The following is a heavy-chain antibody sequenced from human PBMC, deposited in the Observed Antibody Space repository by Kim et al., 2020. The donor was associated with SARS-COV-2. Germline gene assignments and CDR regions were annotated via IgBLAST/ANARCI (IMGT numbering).Heavy chain of an antibody. V-gene: IGHV4-39*01. CDR2: IYYSGST. Sequence: SETLSLTCTVSGGSISSSSYYWGWIRQPPGKGLEWIGSIYYSGSTYYNPSLKSRVTISVDTSKNQFSLKLSSVTAADTAVYYCARLWLVRGVKGSPNDPGSEYWGQGTLVTVSS. D-gene: IGHD3-10*01. CDR3: ARLWLVRGVKGSPNDPGSEY. CDR1: GGSISSSSYY. J-gene: IGHJ4*02.